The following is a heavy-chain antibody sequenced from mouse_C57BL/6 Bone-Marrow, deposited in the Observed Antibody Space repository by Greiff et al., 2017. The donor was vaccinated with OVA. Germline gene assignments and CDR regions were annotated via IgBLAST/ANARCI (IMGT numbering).Heavy chain of an antibody. V-gene: IGHV5-16*01. CDR1: GFTFSDYY. CDR2: INYDGSST. J-gene: IGHJ4*01. D-gene: IGHD2-2*01. Sequence: EVHLVESEGGLVQPGSSMKLSCTASGFTFSDYYMAWVRQVPEKGLEWVANINYDGSSTYYLDSLKSRFIISRDNAKNILYLQMSSLKSEDTATYYCAREGVTDYYAMDYWGQGTSVTVSS. CDR3: AREGVTDYYAMDY.